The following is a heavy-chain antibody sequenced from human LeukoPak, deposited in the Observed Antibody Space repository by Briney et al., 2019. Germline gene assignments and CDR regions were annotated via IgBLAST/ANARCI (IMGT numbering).Heavy chain of an antibody. CDR2: IHTSGRR. J-gene: IGHJ4*02. CDR1: GDSINNYY. V-gene: IGHV4-4*07. Sequence: SETLSLTCAVSGDSINNYYWSWIRQAAGKGLEWSGQIHTSGRRDYKPSLKSRLTMSIDTYRNQLSLDLSYVTAADTATYFCARRDITSAWDFDFWGQGALVTVSS. CDR3: ARRDITSAWDFDF. D-gene: IGHD6-19*01.